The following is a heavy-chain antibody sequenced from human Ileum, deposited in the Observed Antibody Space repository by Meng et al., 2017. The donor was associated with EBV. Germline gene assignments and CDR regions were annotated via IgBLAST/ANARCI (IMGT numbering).Heavy chain of an antibody. J-gene: IGHJ4*02. CDR1: GFTFSDYY. CDR3: ARAGYDILTGYQTFDY. D-gene: IGHD3-9*01. V-gene: IGHV3-11*01. CDR2: ISSSGSTI. Sequence: QGLGVVSGGGLVKPGGSLRLSCAASGFTFSDYYMSWIRQAPGKGLEWVSYISSSGSTIYYADSVKGRFTISRDNAKNSLYLQMNSLRAEDTAVYYCARAGYDILTGYQTFDYWGQGTLVTVSS.